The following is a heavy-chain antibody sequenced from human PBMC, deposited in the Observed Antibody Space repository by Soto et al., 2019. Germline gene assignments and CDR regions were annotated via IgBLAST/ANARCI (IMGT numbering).Heavy chain of an antibody. J-gene: IGHJ4*02. V-gene: IGHV1-8*01. CDR2: MNPNSGHT. D-gene: IGHD6-6*01. CDR1: GYTFINYD. CDR3: ARVIEAQFVLCDF. Sequence: QVQLVQSGAEVKKPGASVKVSCKASGYTFINYDINWVRQATGQGLEWMGWMNPNSGHTGYAQKFQGRVSMTRNTSISTAYMELSSLRSEDTAVYYCARVIEAQFVLCDFWGQGTLVTVSS.